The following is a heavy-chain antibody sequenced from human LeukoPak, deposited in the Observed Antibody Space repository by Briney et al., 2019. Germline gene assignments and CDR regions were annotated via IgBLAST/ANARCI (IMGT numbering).Heavy chain of an antibody. CDR2: LDPEYGER. CDR1: GKTLSKVA. Sequence: ASVTVSRMVSGKTLSKVAMHWVRQAPGKELEWMGGLDPEYGERLPAQTFQGRVTMPEDTSSDTVNIALNRLTSEHTAGHYFPTATIIGGSSRSWLDSWGQGTLVTVSS. V-gene: IGHV1-24*01. CDR3: PTATIIGGSSRSWLDS. D-gene: IGHD3-16*01. J-gene: IGHJ5*02.